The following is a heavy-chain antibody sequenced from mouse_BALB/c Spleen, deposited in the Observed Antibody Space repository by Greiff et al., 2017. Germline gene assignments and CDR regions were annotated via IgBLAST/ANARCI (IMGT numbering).Heavy chain of an antibody. J-gene: IGHJ4*01. CDR3: VREGGFYYGYYYAMDY. D-gene: IGHD2-1*01. CDR1: GFTFNTYA. CDR2: IRSKSNNYAT. V-gene: IGHV10-1*02. Sequence: VQLKESGGGLVQPKGSLKLSCAASGFTFNTYAMNWVRQAPGKGLEWVARIRSKSNNYATYYADSVKDRFTISRDDSQSMLYLQMNNLKTEDTAMYYCVREGGFYYGYYYAMDYWGQGTSVTVSS.